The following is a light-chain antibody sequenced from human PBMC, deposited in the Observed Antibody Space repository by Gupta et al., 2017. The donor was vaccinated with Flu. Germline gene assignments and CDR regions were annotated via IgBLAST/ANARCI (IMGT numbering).Light chain of an antibody. CDR1: QTITNNY. V-gene: IGKV3-20*01. J-gene: IGKJ1*01. CDR2: GAS. Sequence: EIVLTQSPGTLSLSPGERATLSCRASQTITNNYLAWYQQRPGQAPRLLIYGASTRATDIPDRFRASGSGTDFTLTISRLEPEDVVVDFCQQYGTSMWTFGQGTRVEVK. CDR3: QQYGTSMWT.